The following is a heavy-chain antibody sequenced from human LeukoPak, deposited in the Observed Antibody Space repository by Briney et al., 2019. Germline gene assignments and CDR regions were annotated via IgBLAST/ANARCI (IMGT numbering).Heavy chain of an antibody. CDR2: INPSGGST. Sequence: ASVKVSCKASGYTFTSYYMHWVRQAPGQGLEWMGIINPSGGSTSYAQKFQGRVTMTRDMSTSTVYMELSSMRSEDTAVYYCARSEGSSCFDYWGQGTLVTVSS. CDR3: ARSEGSSCFDY. J-gene: IGHJ4*02. D-gene: IGHD6-6*01. V-gene: IGHV1-46*01. CDR1: GYTFTSYY.